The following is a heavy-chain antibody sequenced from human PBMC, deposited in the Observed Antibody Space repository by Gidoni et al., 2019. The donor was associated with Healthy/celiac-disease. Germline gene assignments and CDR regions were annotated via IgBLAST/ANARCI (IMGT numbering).Heavy chain of an antibody. J-gene: IGHJ3*02. V-gene: IGHV4-39*01. CDR2: IYYSGST. Sequence: QLQLQESGPGLVKPSETLSLTCTVSGGSISSSSYYWGWIRQPPGKGLEWIGSIYYSGSTYYNPSLKSRVTISVDTSKNQFSLKLSSVTAADTAVYYCARQFYDILTGSLDAFDIWGQGTMVTVSS. D-gene: IGHD3-9*01. CDR1: GGSISSSSYY. CDR3: ARQFYDILTGSLDAFDI.